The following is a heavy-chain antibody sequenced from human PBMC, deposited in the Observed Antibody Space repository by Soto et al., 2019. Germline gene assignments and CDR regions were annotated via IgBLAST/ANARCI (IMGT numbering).Heavy chain of an antibody. J-gene: IGHJ4*02. Sequence: PGGSLRLSCAASGFTFSSYGMHWVRQAPGKGLEWVAVISSSSSNIYYADSVKGRFTISRDNAKNSLYLQMNSLRAEDTAVYYCARDEGSGPSRYWGQGTLVTVSS. CDR1: GFTFSSYG. D-gene: IGHD6-19*01. CDR3: ARDEGSGPSRY. V-gene: IGHV3-21*01. CDR2: ISSSSSNI.